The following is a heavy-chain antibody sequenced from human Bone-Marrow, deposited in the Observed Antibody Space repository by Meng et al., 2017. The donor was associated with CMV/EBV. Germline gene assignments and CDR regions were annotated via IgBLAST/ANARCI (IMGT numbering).Heavy chain of an antibody. CDR2: ISYDGKTE. J-gene: IGHJ6*02. Sequence: GESLKISCAASGFSLSGFTKYAMHWVRQAAGKGLQWVAYISYDGKTEYYADAVKGRFTISRENSKNIMYVQMSGLRVEDTAVYYCARAQAGGFLSGIYRDYFYYGMDFWGQGTTVTVSS. V-gene: IGHV3-30*14. D-gene: IGHD3-3*01. CDR3: ARAQAGGFLSGIYRDYFYYGMDF. CDR1: GFSLSGFTKYA.